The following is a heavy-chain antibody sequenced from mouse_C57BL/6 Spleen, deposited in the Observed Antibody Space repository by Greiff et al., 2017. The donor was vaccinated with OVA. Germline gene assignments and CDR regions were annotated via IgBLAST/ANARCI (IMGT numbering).Heavy chain of an antibody. V-gene: IGHV5-15*01. J-gene: IGHJ2*01. D-gene: IGHD2-5*01. CDR1: GFTFSDYG. Sequence: EVHLVESGGGLVQPGGSLKLSCAASGFTFSDYGMAWVRQAPRKGPEWVAFISNLAYSIYYADTVTGRFTISRENAKNTLYLEMSSLRSEDTAMYYCARQSNYPYYFDYWGQGTTLTVSS. CDR2: ISNLAYSI. CDR3: ARQSNYPYYFDY.